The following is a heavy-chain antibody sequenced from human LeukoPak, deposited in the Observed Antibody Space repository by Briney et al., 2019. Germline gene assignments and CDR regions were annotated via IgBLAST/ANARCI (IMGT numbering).Heavy chain of an antibody. D-gene: IGHD3-10*01. V-gene: IGHV4-34*01. CDR1: GGSFSGYY. CDR2: INHSGST. CDR3: ARGGDYYGSGTYYAFDP. Sequence: SETLSLTCAVYGGSFSGYYWSWIRQPPGKGLEWIGEINHSGSTNYNPSLKSRVTISVDTSKNQFSLKLSSVTAADTAVYYCARGGDYYGSGTYYAFDPWGQGTLVTVSS. J-gene: IGHJ5*02.